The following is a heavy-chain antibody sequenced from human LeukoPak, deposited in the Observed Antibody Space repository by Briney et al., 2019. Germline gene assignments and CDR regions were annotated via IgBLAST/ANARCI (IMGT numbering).Heavy chain of an antibody. D-gene: IGHD3-22*01. CDR3: ASDRAHYDSSGYHALGY. CDR2: IIPIFGTA. CDR1: GGTFSSYA. Sequence: ASVKVSCKAAGGTFSSYAISWVRQAPGQGLEWMGGIIPIFGTANYAQKFQGRVTITTDESTSTAYMELSSLRSEDTAVYYCASDRAHYDSSGYHALGYWGQGTLVTVSS. J-gene: IGHJ4*02. V-gene: IGHV1-69*05.